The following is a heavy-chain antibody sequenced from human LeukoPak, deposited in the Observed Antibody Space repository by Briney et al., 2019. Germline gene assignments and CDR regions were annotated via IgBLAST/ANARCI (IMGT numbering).Heavy chain of an antibody. Sequence: GASVKVSCKTSGYVFTTYGFAWVRQAPGQGLEWMGWISAKNGNTDYAQKFQGRLTMTTDTSTSTGHMELRSLRSDDTAVYYCARASSDWTGYFDSWGQGALVTASS. CDR1: GYVFTTYG. V-gene: IGHV1-18*01. CDR3: ARASSDWTGYFDS. D-gene: IGHD6-25*01. CDR2: ISAKNGNT. J-gene: IGHJ4*02.